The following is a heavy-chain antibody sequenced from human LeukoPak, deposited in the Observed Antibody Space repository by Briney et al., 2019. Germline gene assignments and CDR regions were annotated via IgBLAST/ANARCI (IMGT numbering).Heavy chain of an antibody. D-gene: IGHD3-10*01. CDR3: ARDQSLFMVRAEDAFDI. CDR2: INPKSGGT. CDR1: GYTFTGYY. Sequence: ASVKVSCKASGYTFTGYYMHWVRQAPGQGLEWMGWINPKSGGTNYVQKFQDRVTMTRDTSINAVYMELTSLRFDDTAVYYCARDQSLFMVRAEDAFDIWGQGTMVTVSS. V-gene: IGHV1-2*02. J-gene: IGHJ3*02.